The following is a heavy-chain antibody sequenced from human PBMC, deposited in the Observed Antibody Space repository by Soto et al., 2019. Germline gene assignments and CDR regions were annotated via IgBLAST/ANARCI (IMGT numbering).Heavy chain of an antibody. CDR1: GYTFTTYG. CDR2: INAYNGNT. V-gene: IGHV1-18*01. D-gene: IGHD6-19*01. J-gene: IGHJ4*02. CDR3: ARDPVAGTYFDY. Sequence: QVQLVQSGAEVKKPGASVKVSCKASGYTFTTYGISWVRQAPGQGIEWMGWINAYNGNTNYAQKLQGRVTMTTDTSTSTAYMELRSLSSDDTAVYYWARDPVAGTYFDYWGQGTLVTISS.